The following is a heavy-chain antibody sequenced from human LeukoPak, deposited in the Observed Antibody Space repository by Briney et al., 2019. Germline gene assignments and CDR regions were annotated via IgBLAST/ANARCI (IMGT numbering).Heavy chain of an antibody. J-gene: IGHJ3*02. Sequence: SETLSLTCAVYGGSFCGYYWSWLRQPPGKGLEWIGEINHSGSTNYNPSPKSRVTISVDTSKNQFSLKRSSVPAADTALYYCARGRGTHTTDASDIWGQGTRVTGAS. CDR3: ARGRGTHTTDASDI. V-gene: IGHV4-34*01. CDR2: INHSGST. CDR1: GGSFCGYY. D-gene: IGHD3-16*01.